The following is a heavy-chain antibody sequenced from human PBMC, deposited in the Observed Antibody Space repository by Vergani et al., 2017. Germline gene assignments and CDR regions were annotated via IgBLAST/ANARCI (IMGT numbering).Heavy chain of an antibody. V-gene: IGHV3-20*04. CDR2: INGHGGNT. CDR1: GFTFDDFG. J-gene: IGHJ4*02. CDR3: ARVPQGGDYGDYYCDY. D-gene: IGHD4-17*01. Sequence: EVQLVESGGGVERPGGSLRLSCAASGFTFDDFGMTWVRQSPGKGLEWVSLINGHGGNTLYADSVKGRFTISRDNARNSLYLQMSNLTTEDTAFYYCARVPQGGDYGDYYCDYWGQGTLVTVAS.